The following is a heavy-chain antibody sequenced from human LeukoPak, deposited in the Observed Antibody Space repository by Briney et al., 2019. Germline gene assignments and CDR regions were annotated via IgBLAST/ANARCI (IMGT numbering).Heavy chain of an antibody. Sequence: GGSLRLSCAASGFTVSSNYMSWVRQAPGKGLEWVSVIYGGGSTYYADSVKGRFTISRHNSKNTLYLQMNSLRAEDTAVYYCARDQDYYGSGSPGYGMDVWGQGTTVTVSS. CDR3: ARDQDYYGSGSPGYGMDV. V-gene: IGHV3-53*04. J-gene: IGHJ6*02. CDR1: GFTVSSNY. D-gene: IGHD3-10*01. CDR2: IYGGGST.